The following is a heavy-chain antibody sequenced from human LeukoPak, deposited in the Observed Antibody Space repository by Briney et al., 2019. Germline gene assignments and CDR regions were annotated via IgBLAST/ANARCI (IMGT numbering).Heavy chain of an antibody. CDR1: GFTFSSYA. J-gene: IGHJ4*01. D-gene: IGHD3-22*01. V-gene: IGHV3-23*01. CDR3: AKYQADYYDSSGYYYNYFDY. Sequence: GGSLRLSCAASGFTFSSYAMSWVRQAPGKGLEWVSAISGSGGSTYYADSVKGRFTISRDNSKNTLYLQMNSLRAEDTAVYYCAKYQADYYDSSGYYYNYFDYWGQEPWSPSPQ. CDR2: ISGSGGST.